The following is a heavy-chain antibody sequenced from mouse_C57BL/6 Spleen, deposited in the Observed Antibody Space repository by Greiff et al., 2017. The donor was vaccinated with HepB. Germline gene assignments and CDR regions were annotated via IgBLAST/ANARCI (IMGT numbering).Heavy chain of an antibody. J-gene: IGHJ1*03. Sequence: QVHVKQPGAELVKPGASVKMSCKASGYTFTSYWITWVKQRPGQGLEWIGDIYPGSGSTNYNEKFKSKATLTVDTSSSTAYMQLSSLTSEDSAVYYCAREDYESYFDVWGTGTTVTVSS. CDR3: AREDYESYFDV. D-gene: IGHD2-4*01. CDR2: IYPGSGST. CDR1: GYTFTSYW. V-gene: IGHV1-55*01.